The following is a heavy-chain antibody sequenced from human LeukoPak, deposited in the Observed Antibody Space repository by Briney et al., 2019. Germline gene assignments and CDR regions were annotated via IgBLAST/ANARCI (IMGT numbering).Heavy chain of an antibody. Sequence: SETLSPTCSVSGGSVTSGGFYWGWLRQPPGKGPEWIATIYYTGSTYYNPSLNSRVTVSIDTPKNQFSLRLTSVTATDTAVYHCARHSGSGSLSRPFDPWGQGTLVTVSS. CDR1: GGSVTSGGFY. CDR3: ARHSGSGSLSRPFDP. J-gene: IGHJ5*02. V-gene: IGHV4-39*01. D-gene: IGHD3-10*01. CDR2: IYYTGST.